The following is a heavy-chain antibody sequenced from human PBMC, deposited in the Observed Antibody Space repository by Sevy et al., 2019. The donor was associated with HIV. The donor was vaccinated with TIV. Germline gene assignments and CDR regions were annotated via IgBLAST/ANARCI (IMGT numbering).Heavy chain of an antibody. Sequence: SETLSLTCAVSGGSISSGGYSWSWIRQPPGKGLEWIGYIYHSGSTYYNPSLKSRVTISVDRSMNQFSRKLSSVTAADTAVYYSARVGGYGYFDYWGQGTLVTVSS. CDR1: GGSISSGGYS. J-gene: IGHJ4*02. CDR2: IYHSGST. V-gene: IGHV4-30-2*01. CDR3: ARVGGYGYFDY. D-gene: IGHD2-15*01.